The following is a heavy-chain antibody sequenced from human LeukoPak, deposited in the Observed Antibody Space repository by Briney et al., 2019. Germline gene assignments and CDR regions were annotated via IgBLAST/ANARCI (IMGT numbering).Heavy chain of an antibody. CDR1: GFTFSNYA. D-gene: IGHD2-2*01. V-gene: IGHV3-30-3*01. CDR2: ISDDGSNK. Sequence: GGSVRLSCAASGFTFSNYAMHWVRQAPGKGLEWVAVISDDGSNKYFADSVKGRFTISRDNSKNTLYLQMNSLRTEDTAVYYCAGAAPGYCSSTSCLGTFDIWGQGTMVTVSS. CDR3: AGAAPGYCSSTSCLGTFDI. J-gene: IGHJ3*02.